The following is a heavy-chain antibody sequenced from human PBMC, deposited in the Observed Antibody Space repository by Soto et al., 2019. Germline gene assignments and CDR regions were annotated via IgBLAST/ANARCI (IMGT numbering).Heavy chain of an antibody. CDR3: ARALNGSGSYNYYGMDV. J-gene: IGHJ6*02. Sequence: SETLSLTCAVYGGSFSGYNWSRIRQPPGKGLEWIGEINHSGSTNYNPSLKSRVTISVDTSKNQFSLKLSSVTAADTAVYYCARALNGSGSYNYYGMDVWGQGTTVPSSS. CDR1: GGSFSGYN. D-gene: IGHD3-10*01. V-gene: IGHV4-34*01. CDR2: INHSGST.